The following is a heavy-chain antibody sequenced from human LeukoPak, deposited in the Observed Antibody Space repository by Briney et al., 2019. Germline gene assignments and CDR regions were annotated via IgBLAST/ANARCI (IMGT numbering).Heavy chain of an antibody. V-gene: IGHV4-38-2*01. D-gene: IGHD3-3*01. Sequence: SETLSLTCAVSGYSISSGYYWGWIRQPPGKGLEWIGSIYHSGGTYYNTSLKSRVTISVDTSKNQFSLKLSSVTAADTAVYYCARQYFWSGYWAYWGQGTLVTVSS. J-gene: IGHJ4*02. CDR3: ARQYFWSGYWAY. CDR1: GYSISSGYY. CDR2: IYHSGGT.